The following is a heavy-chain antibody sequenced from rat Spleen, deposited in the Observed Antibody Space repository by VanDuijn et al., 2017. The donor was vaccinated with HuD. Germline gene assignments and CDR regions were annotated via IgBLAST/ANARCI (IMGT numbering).Heavy chain of an antibody. D-gene: IGHD1-12*03. CDR2: ISTGGDNT. V-gene: IGHV5-25*01. J-gene: IGHJ3*01. CDR3: TRGWLFSY. CDR1: GFTFSNYY. Sequence: EVQLVESGGGLVQPGRSLKLSCAASGFTFSNYYMAWVRQAPTKGLEWVASISTGGDNTYYPDSVKGRFTISRDNAKSTLYLQMDSLRSEDTATYYCTRGWLFSYWGQGTLVTVSS.